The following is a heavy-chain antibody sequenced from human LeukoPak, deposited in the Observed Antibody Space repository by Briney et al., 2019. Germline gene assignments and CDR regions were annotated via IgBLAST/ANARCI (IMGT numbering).Heavy chain of an antibody. CDR1: GYTFTSYG. D-gene: IGHD3-16*02. CDR2: ISAYNGNT. Sequence: ASVKLSCKASGYTFTSYGISWVRQAPGQGLEWMGWISAYNGNTNYAQKLQGRVTMTTDTSTSTAYMEQRSLRSDDTAVYYCARDLGLRYFDWSPRRYCDYVWGSYRYTPFDYWGQGTLVTVSS. CDR3: ARDLGLRYFDWSPRRYCDYVWGSYRYTPFDY. J-gene: IGHJ4*02. V-gene: IGHV1-18*04.